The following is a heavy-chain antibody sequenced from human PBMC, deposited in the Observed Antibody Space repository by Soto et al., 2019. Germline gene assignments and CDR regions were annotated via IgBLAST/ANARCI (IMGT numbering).Heavy chain of an antibody. Sequence: VSGGSISSYYWSWIRQPPGKGLEWIGYIYYSGSTNYNPSLKSRVTISVDTSKNQFSLKLSSVTAADTAVYYCARARRDGYNLYYFDYWGQGTLVTVSS. J-gene: IGHJ4*02. V-gene: IGHV4-59*01. D-gene: IGHD1-1*01. CDR3: ARARRDGYNLYYFDY. CDR2: IYYSGST. CDR1: GGSISSYY.